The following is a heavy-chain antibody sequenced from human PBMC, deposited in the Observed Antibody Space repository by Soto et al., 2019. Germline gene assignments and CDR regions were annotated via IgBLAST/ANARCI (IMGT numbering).Heavy chain of an antibody. CDR1: GFTFTSSA. CDR2: IGVGSGNR. D-gene: IGHD2-8*01. Sequence: SVKVSGKASGFTFTSSAVQWVRQARGQRLEWIGWIGVGSGNRHYAQKFQERVTITRDMSTNTAYMELSSLRSEDTAVYYCAALGVNFDHWGQGTLVTVSS. CDR3: AALGVNFDH. J-gene: IGHJ4*02. V-gene: IGHV1-58*01.